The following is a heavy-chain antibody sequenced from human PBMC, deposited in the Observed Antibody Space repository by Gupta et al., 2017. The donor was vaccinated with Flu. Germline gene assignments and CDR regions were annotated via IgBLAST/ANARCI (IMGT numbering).Heavy chain of an antibody. Sequence: VQLQEPGPGLARPSETLSLTCTASAGSISSYYWSWIRQPPGKDLEWIGYIYYSGSTNYNPSLKSRGTISVDTSKTQFSLKLSSVTAADTAVYYCARGYSGFPYYFDYWGQGTLVTVSS. D-gene: IGHD5-12*01. CDR3: ARGYSGFPYYFDY. CDR1: AGSISSYY. V-gene: IGHV4-59*01. J-gene: IGHJ4*02. CDR2: IYYSGST.